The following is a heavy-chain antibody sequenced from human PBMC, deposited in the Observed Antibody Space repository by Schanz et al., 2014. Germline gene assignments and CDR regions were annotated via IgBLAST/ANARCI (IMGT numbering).Heavy chain of an antibody. Sequence: QVQLVQSGAAVKKPGSSVKVSCKASGGTFSRYAISWVRQAPGQGLEWMGRIIPIFGIANYAQKFQGRVTITADKSTTTAYMELRSLRSEDTAVYYCARPYDSSGNYPTPLDYWGQGTLVTVSS. V-gene: IGHV1-69*04. CDR3: ARPYDSSGNYPTPLDY. CDR2: IIPIFGIA. D-gene: IGHD3-22*01. J-gene: IGHJ4*02. CDR1: GGTFSRYA.